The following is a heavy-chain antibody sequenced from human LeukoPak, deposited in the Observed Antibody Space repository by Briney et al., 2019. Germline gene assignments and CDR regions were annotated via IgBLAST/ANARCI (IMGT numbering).Heavy chain of an antibody. J-gene: IGHJ3*02. CDR1: GFTFDDYA. CDR2: ISWNSGSI. CDR3: AKDEGDSITMVRGVIRCAFDI. Sequence: GGSLRLSCAASGFTFDDYAMHWVRQAPGKGLEWVSGISWNSGSIGYADSVKGRFTISRDNAKNSLYLQMNSLRAEDTALYYCAKDEGDSITMVRGVIRCAFDIWGQGTMVTVSS. V-gene: IGHV3-9*01. D-gene: IGHD3-10*01.